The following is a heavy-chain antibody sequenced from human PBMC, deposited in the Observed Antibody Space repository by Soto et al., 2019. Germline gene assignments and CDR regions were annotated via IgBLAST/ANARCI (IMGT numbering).Heavy chain of an antibody. Sequence: SETLSLTCTVSGGSVSSGSYYWSWIRQPPGKGLEWIGYIYYSGSTNYNPSLKSRVTISVDTSKNQFSLKLSSVTAADTAVYYCARAGIARRMAIAATIPGPYWYFDLWGRGTLVTVSS. J-gene: IGHJ2*01. D-gene: IGHD5-12*01. CDR3: ARAGIARRMAIAATIPGPYWYFDL. CDR2: IYYSGST. CDR1: GGSVSSGSYY. V-gene: IGHV4-61*01.